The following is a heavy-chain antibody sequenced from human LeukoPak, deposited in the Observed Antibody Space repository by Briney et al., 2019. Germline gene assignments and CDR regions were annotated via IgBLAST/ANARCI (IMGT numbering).Heavy chain of an antibody. CDR1: GGSISSYY. CDR3: ACLTTADAFDI. V-gene: IGHV4-59*01. Sequence: PSETLSLTCTVSGGSISSYYWSWIRQPPGKGLEWIGYIYYSGSTNYNPSLKSRVTISVDTSKNQFSLKLSSVAAADTAVYYCACLTTADAFDIWGQGTMVTVSS. CDR2: IYYSGST. D-gene: IGHD3-22*01. J-gene: IGHJ3*02.